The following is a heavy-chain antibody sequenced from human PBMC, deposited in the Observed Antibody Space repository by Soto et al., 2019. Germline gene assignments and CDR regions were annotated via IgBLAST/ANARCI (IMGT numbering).Heavy chain of an antibody. CDR1: GFTFSSYS. V-gene: IGHV3-21*01. CDR3: AGRSYSDDAFDI. J-gene: IGHJ3*02. CDR2: ISSSSSYI. D-gene: IGHD4-4*01. Sequence: EVQLVESGGGLVKPGGSLRLSCAASGFTFSSYSMNWVRQAPGKGLEWVSSISSSSSYIYYADSVKGRFTISRDNATNALYLQMNSLRAEDTAVYYCAGRSYSDDAFDIWGQGTMVTVSS.